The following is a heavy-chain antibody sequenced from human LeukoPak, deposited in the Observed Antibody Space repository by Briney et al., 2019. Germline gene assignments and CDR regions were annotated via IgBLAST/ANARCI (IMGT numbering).Heavy chain of an antibody. Sequence: GPLRLSCAASGFPFSSYGMNWVRQAPGKGLEWGSYISSTTNTIYCAGSVKGRFTISRDNAKSSLYLQMNSLRVEDRAVYYCARWDSSAYHWGYWGQGTLVTVSS. CDR3: ARWDSSAYHWGY. CDR2: ISSTTNTI. V-gene: IGHV3-48*01. D-gene: IGHD3-22*01. CDR1: GFPFSSYG. J-gene: IGHJ4*02.